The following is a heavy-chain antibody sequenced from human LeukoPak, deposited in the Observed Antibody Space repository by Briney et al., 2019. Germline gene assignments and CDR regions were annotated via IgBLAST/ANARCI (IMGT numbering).Heavy chain of an antibody. CDR3: ARNASTGYFDY. V-gene: IGHV4-38-2*01. CDR1: GNSVSNTYY. J-gene: IGHJ4*02. Sequence: SETLSLTCGVSGNSVSNTYYWGWTRQPPGKGLEWIGSIYNSGSTYYNPSLKSRVTISVDTSKNQFSLKLSSVTAADTAVYYCARNASTGYFDYWGQGTLVTVSS. CDR2: IYNSGST. D-gene: IGHD3-16*01.